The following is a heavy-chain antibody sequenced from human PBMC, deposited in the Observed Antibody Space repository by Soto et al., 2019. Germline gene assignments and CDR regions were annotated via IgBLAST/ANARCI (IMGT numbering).Heavy chain of an antibody. Sequence: QVQLQESGPGLVKPSQTLSLTCTVSGGSISSGDYYWSWIRQPPGKGLEWIGVIYYSGGTYYKPSLKRRVTISVDTSKNQFSLTLSSVTAADTAVYYCARASTGELWVYANWFDPWCPGTLVTVSS. J-gene: IGHJ5*02. CDR3: ARASTGELWVYANWFDP. V-gene: IGHV4-30-4*01. CDR2: IYYSGGT. CDR1: GGSISSGDYY. D-gene: IGHD3-16*01.